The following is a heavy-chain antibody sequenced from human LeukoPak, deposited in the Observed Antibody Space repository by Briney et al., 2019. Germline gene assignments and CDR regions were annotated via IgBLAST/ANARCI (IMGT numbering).Heavy chain of an antibody. CDR2: ISSDGGRT. Sequence: GGSLRLSCSASGFTFSSFAMFWVRQAPGKGLEYVSGISSDGGRTNYAVSVKARFTISRDNSKVTLYLQMTTLRPEDTAIYYCVKDPSGNYFYFDYWGQGTLVTVSS. J-gene: IGHJ4*02. CDR1: GFTFSSFA. CDR3: VKDPSGNYFYFDY. V-gene: IGHV3-64D*09. D-gene: IGHD1-26*01.